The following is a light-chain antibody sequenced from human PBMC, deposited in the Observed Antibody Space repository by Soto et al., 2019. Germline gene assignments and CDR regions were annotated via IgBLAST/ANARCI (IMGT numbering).Light chain of an antibody. CDR3: SSVTSTYTVL. CDR2: EVS. CDR1: SSDVGGYNY. Sequence: QSVLTQPASVSGSPVQSITISCTGTSSDVGGYNYLSWYLQHPGKVPKLMISEVSNRPSGVSARFSGSKSGNTASLTISGLQAEYEADYDCSSVTSTYTVLFVGGTKVTVL. V-gene: IGLV2-14*01. J-gene: IGLJ2*01.